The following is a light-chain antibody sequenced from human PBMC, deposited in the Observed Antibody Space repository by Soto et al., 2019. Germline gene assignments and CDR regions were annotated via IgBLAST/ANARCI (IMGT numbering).Light chain of an antibody. CDR2: GTS. Sequence: ETVLTQSPGSLSVSLGDRATLSWRASQTVSNSYLAWYQQKPGQAPRLVIYGTSSRATGIPDRFSVSGSGTDFPLTINRLEPEDFVIYDGQQYGSSPWTFGQGTKVDI. CDR3: QQYGSSPWT. CDR1: QTVSNSY. V-gene: IGKV3-20*01. J-gene: IGKJ1*01.